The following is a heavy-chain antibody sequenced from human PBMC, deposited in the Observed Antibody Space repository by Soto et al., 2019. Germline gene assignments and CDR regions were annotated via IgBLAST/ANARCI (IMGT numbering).Heavy chain of an antibody. CDR3: TTGLSNGYYNFDY. D-gene: IGHD3-22*01. CDR2: ISGSGGTT. J-gene: IGHJ4*02. CDR1: GFTLSSYA. Sequence: GGSLRLSCSASGFTLSSYAMSWVRQAPGKGLEWVSAISGSGGTTDYATPVKGRFSISRDQSKDTLYLHMNSLKTEDTAVYYCTTGLSNGYYNFDYWGQGTPVTVSS. V-gene: IGHV3-23*01.